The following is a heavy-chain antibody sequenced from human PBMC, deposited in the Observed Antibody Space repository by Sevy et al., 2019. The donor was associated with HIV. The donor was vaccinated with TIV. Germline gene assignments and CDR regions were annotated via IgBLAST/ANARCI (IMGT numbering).Heavy chain of an antibody. CDR3: AKDEDYYGSGGRGY. D-gene: IGHD3-10*01. J-gene: IGHJ4*02. CDR1: GFTFSSYA. Sequence: GGSLRLSCAASGFTFSSYAMSWVRQAPGKGLEWVSAISGSGGSTYYADSGKGRFTISRDNSKNTLYLQMNSLRAEDTAVYYCAKDEDYYGSGGRGYWGQGTLVTVSS. V-gene: IGHV3-23*01. CDR2: ISGSGGST.